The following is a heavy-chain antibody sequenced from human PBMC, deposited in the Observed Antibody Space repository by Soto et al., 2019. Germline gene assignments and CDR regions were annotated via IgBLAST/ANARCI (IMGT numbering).Heavy chain of an antibody. Sequence: EVQLLESGGGLVQPGGSLRLSCAASGFTFSSYAMSWVRQAPGKGLEWVAAISGSGGSKYYADSVKGRFTISRDNSKNTLYLQMNSLRAEDTAVYYCAQIMEQWLGYFDYWGQGTLVTVSS. V-gene: IGHV3-23*01. D-gene: IGHD6-19*01. J-gene: IGHJ4*02. CDR2: ISGSGGSK. CDR1: GFTFSSYA. CDR3: AQIMEQWLGYFDY.